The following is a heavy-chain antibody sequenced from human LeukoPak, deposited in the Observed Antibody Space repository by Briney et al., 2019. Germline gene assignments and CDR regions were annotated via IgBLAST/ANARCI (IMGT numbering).Heavy chain of an antibody. CDR3: ARGVAAAGSHWFDP. CDR1: GYTFTGYY. Sequence: GASVKVSCKASGYTFTGYYMHWVRQAPGQGLEWMGWINPNSGGTNYAQKFQGRVTMTRDTSISTAYMELSRLRSDDTAVYYCARGVAAAGSHWFDPWGQGTLATVSS. J-gene: IGHJ5*02. CDR2: INPNSGGT. D-gene: IGHD6-13*01. V-gene: IGHV1-2*02.